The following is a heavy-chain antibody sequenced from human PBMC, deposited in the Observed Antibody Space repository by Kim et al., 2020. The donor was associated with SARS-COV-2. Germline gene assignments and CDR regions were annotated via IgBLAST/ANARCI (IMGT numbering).Heavy chain of an antibody. CDR1: GYMFTTYS. V-gene: IGHV1-18*04. Sequence: ASVKVSCKTSGYMFTTYSISWVRQAPGQGLEWMGWISPSNGNTRSAQKFQNRVTISTDTSTNTAYMELRSLRSDDTAVYFCARDWTVWDYDSSGYIYY. J-gene: IGHJ6*01. CDR3: ARDWTVWDYDSSGYIYY. D-gene: IGHD3-22*01. CDR2: ISPSNGNT.